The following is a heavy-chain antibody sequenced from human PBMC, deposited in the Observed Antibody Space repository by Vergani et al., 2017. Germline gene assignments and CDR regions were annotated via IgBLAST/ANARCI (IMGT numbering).Heavy chain of an antibody. D-gene: IGHD3-22*01. CDR2: IIPIFGTA. J-gene: IGHJ4*02. Sequence: QVQLVQSGAEVKKPGSSVKVSCKASGGTFSSYAISWVRQAPGQGLEWMGGIIPIFGTANYAQKFQGRVTITADESTSTAYMELSSLRSEDTAVYYCTXGWYYDSIAYWAYWGQGALVTVSS. V-gene: IGHV1-69*12. CDR3: TXGWYYDSIAYWAY. CDR1: GGTFSSYA.